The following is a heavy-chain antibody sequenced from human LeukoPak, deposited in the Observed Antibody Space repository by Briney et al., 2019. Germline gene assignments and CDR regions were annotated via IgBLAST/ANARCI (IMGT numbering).Heavy chain of an antibody. J-gene: IGHJ6*02. D-gene: IGHD2-15*01. CDR1: GYTFTSYG. Sequence: ASVKVSCKASGYTFTSYGISWVRQAPGQGLEWMGWISAYNGNTNYAQKLQGRVTMTTDTSTSTAYMELRSLRSDDTAVHYCARDRDTNCSGGSCSKYYYYYGMDVWGQGTTVTVSS. CDR2: ISAYNGNT. CDR3: ARDRDTNCSGGSCSKYYYYYGMDV. V-gene: IGHV1-18*01.